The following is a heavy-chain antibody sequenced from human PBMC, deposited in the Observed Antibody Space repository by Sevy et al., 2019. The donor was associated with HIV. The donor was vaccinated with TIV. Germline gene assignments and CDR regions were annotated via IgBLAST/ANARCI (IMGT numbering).Heavy chain of an antibody. V-gene: IGHV4-34*01. D-gene: IGHD3-22*01. CDR2: INHSGST. J-gene: IGHJ4*02. CDR3: ATKGAVYYYDSSGYYHWFDY. CDR1: GGSFSGYY. Sequence: SETLSLTCAVYGGSFSGYYWSWIRQPPGKGLEWIGEINHSGSTNYNPSLKSRVTISVDTSKNQFSLKLGSVTAADTAVYYCATKGAVYYYDSSGYYHWFDYWGQGTLVTVSS.